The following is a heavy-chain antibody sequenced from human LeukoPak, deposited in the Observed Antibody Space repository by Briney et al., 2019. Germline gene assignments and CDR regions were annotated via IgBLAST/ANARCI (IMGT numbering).Heavy chain of an antibody. D-gene: IGHD3-9*01. J-gene: IGHJ4*02. Sequence: NPGGSLRLSCAASGFTFSDYYMYWIRQAPGKGLEWISYISSSGSTIYYGDSVKGRFTISRDNAKNSLYLQMNSLRAEDTAVYYCARGRSSILTGYYRRGFDYWGQGTLVTVSS. V-gene: IGHV3-11*04. CDR1: GFTFSDYY. CDR3: ARGRSSILTGYYRRGFDY. CDR2: ISSSGSTI.